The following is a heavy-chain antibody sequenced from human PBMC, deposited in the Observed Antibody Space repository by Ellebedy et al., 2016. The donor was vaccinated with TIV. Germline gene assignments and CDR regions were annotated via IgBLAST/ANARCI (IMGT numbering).Heavy chain of an antibody. CDR3: ASVGAAAGPVY. Sequence: SETLSLXCAVYGGSFSGYYWSWIRQPPGKGLEWIGEINHSGSTNYNPSLKSRVTISVDTSKNQFSLRLSSVTAADTAVYYCASVGAAAGPVYWGQGTLVTVSS. V-gene: IGHV4-34*01. CDR1: GGSFSGYY. D-gene: IGHD6-13*01. J-gene: IGHJ4*02. CDR2: INHSGST.